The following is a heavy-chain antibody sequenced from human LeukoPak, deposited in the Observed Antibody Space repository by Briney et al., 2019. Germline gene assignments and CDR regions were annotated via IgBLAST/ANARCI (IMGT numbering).Heavy chain of an antibody. CDR1: GGTFSSYA. D-gene: IGHD3-9*01. CDR2: IIPIFGTA. CDR3: ARYLYDILPRWWCEGFDL. J-gene: IGHJ2*01. Sequence: EASVKVSCKASGGTFSSYAISWVRQAPGQGLEWMGGIIPIFGTANYAQKFQGRVTITADESTSTAYMELSSLRSEDTAVYYCARYLYDILPRWWCEGFDLWGRGTLVTVSS. V-gene: IGHV1-69*01.